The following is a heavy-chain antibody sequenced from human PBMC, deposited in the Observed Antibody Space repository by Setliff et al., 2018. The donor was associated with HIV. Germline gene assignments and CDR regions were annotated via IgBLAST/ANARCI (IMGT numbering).Heavy chain of an antibody. D-gene: IGHD3-3*01. CDR1: GYTFTNYD. Sequence: ASVKVSCKASGYTFTNYDINWVRQATGQGLEWMGIINPSGGSTRYAQKFQGRVTMTRDTSTSTVYMELSSLRSEDTAVYYCARDGYYNSWSGYGYYYYYMDVWGKGTTVTVSS. V-gene: IGHV1-46*01. CDR3: ARDGYYNSWSGYGYYYYYMDV. CDR2: INPSGGST. J-gene: IGHJ6*03.